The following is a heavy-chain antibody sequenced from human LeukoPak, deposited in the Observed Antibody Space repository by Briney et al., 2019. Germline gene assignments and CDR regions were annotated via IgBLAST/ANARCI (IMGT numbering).Heavy chain of an antibody. CDR3: ARSYDFWSGYYHY. J-gene: IGHJ4*02. Sequence: SETLSLTCTVSGVSISSSNSYWGWIRQPPGKGLEWIGSIYYSGSTYYNPSLKSRVTISVDTSKNQFSLKLSSVTAADTAVYYCARSYDFWSGYYHYWGQGTLVTVSS. CDR2: IYYSGST. D-gene: IGHD3-3*01. CDR1: GVSISSSNSY. V-gene: IGHV4-39*07.